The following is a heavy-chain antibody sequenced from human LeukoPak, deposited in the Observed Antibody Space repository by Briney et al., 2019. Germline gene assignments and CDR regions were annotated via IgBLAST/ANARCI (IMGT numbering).Heavy chain of an antibody. CDR2: IIPIFGTA. J-gene: IGHJ4*02. Sequence: GASVNVSFTASGGTFSSYAISWVRQAPGQGLEWMGGIIPIFGTANYAQKLQGRVTMTTDTSTSTAYMELRSLRSDDTAVYYCAGDLYGDYFDYWGQGTLVTVSS. V-gene: IGHV1-69*05. D-gene: IGHD4-17*01. CDR1: GGTFSSYA. CDR3: AGDLYGDYFDY.